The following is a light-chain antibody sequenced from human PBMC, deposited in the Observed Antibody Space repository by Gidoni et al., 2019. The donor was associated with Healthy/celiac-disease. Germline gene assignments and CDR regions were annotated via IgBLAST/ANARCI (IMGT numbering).Light chain of an antibody. V-gene: IGLV2-14*03. CDR2: DVS. Sequence: QSALTQPASVSGSPGQSIPISSTGTSSDVGGYNYVSWYQQHPGKAPKLMIYDVSNRPSGVSNRFSGSKSGNTASLTISGLQAEDEADYYCSSYTSSSTPVYVFGTGTKVTVL. CDR1: SSDVGGYNY. J-gene: IGLJ1*01. CDR3: SSYTSSSTPVYV.